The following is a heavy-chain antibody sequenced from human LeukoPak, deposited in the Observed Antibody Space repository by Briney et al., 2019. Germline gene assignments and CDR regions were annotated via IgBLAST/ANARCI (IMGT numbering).Heavy chain of an antibody. CDR3: ARGSSSGFELDY. V-gene: IGHV3-53*01. J-gene: IGHJ4*02. D-gene: IGHD6-19*01. CDR1: GFSVSSNY. Sequence: GGSLRLSCAASGFSVSSNYMSWVRQRPGKGLEWVSVIYSTGSTYYAASVKGRFTISRDNSKSTLYLQMNSLRGEDTAVYYCARGSSSGFELDYWGQGTLVTVSS. CDR2: IYSTGST.